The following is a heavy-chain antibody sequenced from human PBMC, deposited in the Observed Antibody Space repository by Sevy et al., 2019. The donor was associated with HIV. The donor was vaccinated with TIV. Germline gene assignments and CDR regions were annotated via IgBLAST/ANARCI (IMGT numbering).Heavy chain of an antibody. Sequence: GGSLRLSCAASGFTFSSYWMSWVRQAPGKGLEWLATINLDGSETFYVDSVKGRFTISRQNPRNSVYLQMTSLSAEDTAVYYCARLFYGSADYWGQGTLVTVSS. V-gene: IGHV3-7*01. CDR1: GFTFSSYW. J-gene: IGHJ4*02. CDR2: INLDGSET. CDR3: ARLFYGSADY. D-gene: IGHD3-10*01.